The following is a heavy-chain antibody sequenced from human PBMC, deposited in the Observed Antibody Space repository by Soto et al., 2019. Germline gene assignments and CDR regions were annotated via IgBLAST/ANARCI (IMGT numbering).Heavy chain of an antibody. D-gene: IGHD6-13*01. V-gene: IGHV1-69*01. CDR2: IIPIFGTA. J-gene: IGHJ5*02. CDR1: GGTFSSYA. CDR3: ARLGTPSYSGSWGNWFDP. Sequence: QLQLVQSGAEVKKPGSSVKVSCKASGGTFSSYALSWVRQAPGPGLEWMGGIIPIFGTANYAQKFQGRVTITADESTSTAYMELSSLRSEDTAVYYCARLGTPSYSGSWGNWFDPWGQGTLVTVSS.